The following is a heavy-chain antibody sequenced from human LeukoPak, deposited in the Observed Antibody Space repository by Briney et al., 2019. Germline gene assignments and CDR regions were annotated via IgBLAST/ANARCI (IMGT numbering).Heavy chain of an antibody. D-gene: IGHD6-19*01. CDR1: GFTFSSYA. Sequence: GGSLRLSCAASGFTFSSYAMHWVRQAPGKGLEWVAVMSYDGSNKYYADSVKGRFTISRDNSKNTPYLQMNSPRAEDTAVYYCARDLRSGWYYFDYWGQGTLVTVSS. CDR3: ARDLRSGWYYFDY. V-gene: IGHV3-30-3*01. CDR2: MSYDGSNK. J-gene: IGHJ4*02.